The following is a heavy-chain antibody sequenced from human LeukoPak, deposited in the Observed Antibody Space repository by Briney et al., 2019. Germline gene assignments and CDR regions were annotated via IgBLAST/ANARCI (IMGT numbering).Heavy chain of an antibody. J-gene: IGHJ1*01. CDR3: ARDFERSGWSALLQAAARGAEYFQH. V-gene: IGHV3-21*01. CDR2: ISSSSSYI. CDR1: GFTFSSYS. Sequence: GGSLRLSCAASGFTFSSYSMNWVRQAPGKGLEWVSSISSSSSYIYYADSVKGRFTISRDNAKNSLYLQMNSLRAEDTAVYYCARDFERSGWSALLQAAARGAEYFQHWGQGTLVTVSS. D-gene: IGHD6-19*01.